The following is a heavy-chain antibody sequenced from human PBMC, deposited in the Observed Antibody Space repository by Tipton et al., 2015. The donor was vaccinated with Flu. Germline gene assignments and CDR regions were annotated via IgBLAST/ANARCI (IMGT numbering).Heavy chain of an antibody. V-gene: IGHV4-59*08. J-gene: IGHJ5*02. CDR2: IYHSGSA. Sequence: TLSLTCTVSGASISTYYWSWIRQPPGKGLEWIGYIYHSGSAEYNPSLKSRVTISVDTSKNQFSLKLNSLTAADTAVYYCVSRADWFDPWGQGTLVTVSS. CDR3: VSRADWFDP. CDR1: GASISTYY. D-gene: IGHD3-10*01.